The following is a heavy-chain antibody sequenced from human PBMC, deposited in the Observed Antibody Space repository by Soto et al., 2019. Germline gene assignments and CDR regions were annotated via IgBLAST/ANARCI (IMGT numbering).Heavy chain of an antibody. Sequence: GESLKISCRGSGYDFNTNWFGWVRQLPGRGLEWVGIMYPGDSDTRYNPSLQGHVTLSVDVTVSTAFLQWRSLETPDTGMYFCARLPRDCNKTSCYYADHWGQGTQVTVPQ. V-gene: IGHV5-51*01. CDR3: ARLPRDCNKTSCYYADH. D-gene: IGHD3-3*01. CDR2: MYPGDSDT. CDR1: GYDFNTNW. J-gene: IGHJ4*02.